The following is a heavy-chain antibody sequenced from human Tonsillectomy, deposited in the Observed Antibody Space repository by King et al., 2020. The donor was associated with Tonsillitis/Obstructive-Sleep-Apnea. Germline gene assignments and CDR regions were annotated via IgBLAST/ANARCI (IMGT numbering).Heavy chain of an antibody. CDR2: IYDSGST. D-gene: IGHD6-19*01. J-gene: IGHJ4*02. V-gene: IGHV4-59*01. CDR1: GGSISGYY. CDR3: ARDRREDSSGQFDY. Sequence: VQLQESGPGLVKPSETLSLTCTVSGGSISGYYWSWIRQPPGKGLELIGYIYDSGSTNYNPSLKSRVTISVDMSKNQFSLRLSSVTAADTAVYYCARDRREDSSGQFDYWGQGTLVTVS.